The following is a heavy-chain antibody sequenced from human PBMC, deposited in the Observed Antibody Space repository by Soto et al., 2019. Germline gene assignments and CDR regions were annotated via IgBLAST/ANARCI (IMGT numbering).Heavy chain of an antibody. V-gene: IGHV4-31*03. CDR1: GGSISSDDYY. J-gene: IGHJ6*02. CDR3: ARRLYYDSSGFEGGGMDV. Sequence: SETLSLTCTVSGGSISSDDYYWSWIRQHPGKGLEWIGNIYYTGSTYHNPSLKSRLIISLDTSKNQFSLKLSSVTAADTAVYYCARRLYYDSSGFEGGGMDVWGQGTTVTVSS. CDR2: IYYTGST. D-gene: IGHD3-22*01.